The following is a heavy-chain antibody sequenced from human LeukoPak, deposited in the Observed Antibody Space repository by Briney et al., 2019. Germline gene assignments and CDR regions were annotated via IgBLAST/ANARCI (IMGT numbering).Heavy chain of an antibody. D-gene: IGHD2-15*01. CDR3: ARGRLGGRSGTDY. CDR1: GFTFSSYA. J-gene: IGHJ4*02. CDR2: ISSGSSTI. V-gene: IGHV3-48*04. Sequence: GGSLRLSCAASGFTFSSYAMSWVRQAPGKGLKWVSYISSGSSTIYYADSVKGRFTISRDNAKNSLYLQMNSLRAEDTAVYYCARGRLGGRSGTDYWGQGTLVTVSS.